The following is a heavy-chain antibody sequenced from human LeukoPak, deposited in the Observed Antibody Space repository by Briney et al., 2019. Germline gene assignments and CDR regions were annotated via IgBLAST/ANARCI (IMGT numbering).Heavy chain of an antibody. D-gene: IGHD3-22*01. V-gene: IGHV3-23*01. Sequence: GGSLRLSCAVSGITLSNYGMSWVRQAPGKGLEWVAGISGSGGSTHYADSVKGRFTISRDNPKYTLYLQMNSLRAEDTAVYFCAKRGVVIRVILVGFHKEAYYFDSWGQGAPVTVSS. CDR3: AKRGVVIRVILVGFHKEAYYFDS. CDR1: GITLSNYG. CDR2: ISGSGGST. J-gene: IGHJ4*02.